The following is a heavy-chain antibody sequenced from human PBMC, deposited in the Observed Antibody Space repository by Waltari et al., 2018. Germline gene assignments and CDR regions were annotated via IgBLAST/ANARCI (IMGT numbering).Heavy chain of an antibody. J-gene: IGHJ4*02. CDR3: APLPGGSGQTFDY. CDR2: IDPEDGET. Sequence: EVELVQYGAEVTKPGATVTISCKASGYTFMAYFMHWVQQAPGKGLEWMGRIDPEDGETVYSEKFQGRVTITADTSTDTAYMELSSLTSGDTAVYYCAPLPGGSGQTFDYWGQGTLVTVSS. V-gene: IGHV1-69-2*01. D-gene: IGHD3-10*01. CDR1: GYTFMAYF.